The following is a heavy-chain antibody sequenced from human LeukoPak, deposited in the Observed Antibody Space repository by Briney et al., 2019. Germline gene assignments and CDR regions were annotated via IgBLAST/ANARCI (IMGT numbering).Heavy chain of an antibody. J-gene: IGHJ4*02. CDR3: ARDRNNYGSGSYPSDY. D-gene: IGHD3-10*01. CDR1: GYTFTSYG. Sequence: VASVKVSCKAPGYTFTSYGISWVRQVPGQGLEWMGWISPYNGHTKYADKLQGRITMTTDTSTSTAYMELRSLRSDDTAVYSCARDRNNYGSGSYPSDYWGQGTLVTVSS. V-gene: IGHV1-18*01. CDR2: ISPYNGHT.